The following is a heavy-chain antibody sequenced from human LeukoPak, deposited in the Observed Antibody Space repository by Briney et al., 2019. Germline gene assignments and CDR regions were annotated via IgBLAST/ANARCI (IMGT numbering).Heavy chain of an antibody. CDR3: ARYSCPNGVCYYFDY. CDR1: GGSISRGGYY. V-gene: IGHV4-31*03. CDR2: IYYSGST. Sequence: PSQTLSLTCTVSGGSISRGGYYWSWIRQHPGKGLEWLGYIYYSGSTYYNPSLKSRVTISVDTSKNQFSLKLSSVTAADTAVYYCARYSCPNGVCYYFDYWGQGTLVTVSS. J-gene: IGHJ4*02. D-gene: IGHD2-8*01.